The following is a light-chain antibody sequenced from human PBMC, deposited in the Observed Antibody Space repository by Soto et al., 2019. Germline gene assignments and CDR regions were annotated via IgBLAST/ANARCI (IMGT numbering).Light chain of an antibody. V-gene: IGKV1-5*01. Sequence: DIQMTQSPPTLSASVGDRVTITCRASQSITSWLAWYQQKPGKAPKLLIYDASSLENGVPSRFSGSGSGTVFTLTISSLQPDDYATYYCQQYNRYWTFGQGTKVDIK. CDR1: QSITSW. J-gene: IGKJ1*01. CDR2: DAS. CDR3: QQYNRYWT.